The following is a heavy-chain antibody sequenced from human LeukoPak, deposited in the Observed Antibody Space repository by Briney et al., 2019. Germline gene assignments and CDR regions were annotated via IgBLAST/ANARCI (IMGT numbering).Heavy chain of an antibody. CDR3: ARDRGSSGWSLGDYYYYYGMDV. CDR1: GYTFTSYG. CDR2: ISAYNGNT. D-gene: IGHD6-19*01. Sequence: ASVNVSCKASGYTFTSYGISWVRQAPGQGLEWMGWISAYNGNTNYAQKLQGRVTMTTDTSTSTAYMELRSLRSDDTAVYYCARDRGSSGWSLGDYYYYYGMDVWGQGTTVTVSS. V-gene: IGHV1-18*01. J-gene: IGHJ6*02.